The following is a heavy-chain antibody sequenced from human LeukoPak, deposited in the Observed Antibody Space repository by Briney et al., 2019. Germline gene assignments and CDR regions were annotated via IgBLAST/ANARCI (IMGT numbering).Heavy chain of an antibody. CDR3: ARDCLDSGCYYYGMDV. V-gene: IGHV4-39*02. CDR2: IYYSGST. Sequence: SETLSLTCTVSGGSISSSSYYWGWIRQPPGKGLEWIGSIYYSGSTYYNPSLKSRVTISVDTSKNQFSRKLSSVTAADTAVYYCARDCLDSGCYYYGMDVWGQGTTVTVSS. D-gene: IGHD3-22*01. J-gene: IGHJ6*02. CDR1: GGSISSSSYY.